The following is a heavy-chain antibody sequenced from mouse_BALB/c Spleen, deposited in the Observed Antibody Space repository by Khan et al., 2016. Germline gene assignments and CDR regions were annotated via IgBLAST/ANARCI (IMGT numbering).Heavy chain of an antibody. CDR1: GFSLTTYG. CDR2: IWAGGST. V-gene: IGHV2-9*02. D-gene: IGHD2-10*02. CDR3: ARVQYGNYDFFDY. J-gene: IGHJ2*01. Sequence: QVQLKESGPGLVAPSQSLSITCTVTGFSLTTYGVHWVRQPPGKSLQWLGVIWAGGSTKYNSAIMSRLSISKDNSKSQVFLKMNSLQVDDTAIYYCARVQYGNYDFFDYWGQGTTLTVSS.